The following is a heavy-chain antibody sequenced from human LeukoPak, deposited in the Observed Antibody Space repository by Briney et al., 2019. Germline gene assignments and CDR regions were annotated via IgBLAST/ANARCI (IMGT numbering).Heavy chain of an antibody. J-gene: IGHJ4*02. V-gene: IGHV4-38-2*02. Sequence: TSETLSLTCTVSGYSISSGYYWGWIRQPPGKGLEWIGSIYHSGSTYYNPSLKSRVTISVDTSKNQFSLSLSSVTAADTAVYYCASAITVTTDYWGQGTLVTVSS. CDR1: GYSISSGYY. CDR3: ASAITVTTDY. CDR2: IYHSGST. D-gene: IGHD4-17*01.